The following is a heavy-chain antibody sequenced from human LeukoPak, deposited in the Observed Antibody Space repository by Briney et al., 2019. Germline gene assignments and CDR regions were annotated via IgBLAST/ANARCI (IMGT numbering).Heavy chain of an antibody. Sequence: GESLTISFQGSGFIFTNYWIGWVRPMPGQGLEWVGIIYPGDSGTLYSPSFQGLVTISADKSINTVYLQWSSLQASDTALYYCAKRRRDGLQSPNWFDPWGQGTLVTVSS. CDR1: GFIFTNYW. CDR3: AKRRRDGLQSPNWFDP. D-gene: IGHD4-11*01. V-gene: IGHV5-51*01. CDR2: IYPGDSGT. J-gene: IGHJ5*02.